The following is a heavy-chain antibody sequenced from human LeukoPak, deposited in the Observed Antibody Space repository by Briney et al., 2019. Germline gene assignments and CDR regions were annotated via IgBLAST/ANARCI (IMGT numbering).Heavy chain of an antibody. CDR1: GFTFSSYG. Sequence: GGSLRLSCAASGFTFSSYGMHWVRQAPGKGLEWVSAISGSGGSTYYADSVKGQFTISRDNSKNTLYLQMNSLRAEDTAVYYCAKDHLLWFGELLSDDAFDIWGQGTMVTVSS. D-gene: IGHD3-10*01. J-gene: IGHJ3*02. CDR3: AKDHLLWFGELLSDDAFDI. V-gene: IGHV3-23*01. CDR2: ISGSGGST.